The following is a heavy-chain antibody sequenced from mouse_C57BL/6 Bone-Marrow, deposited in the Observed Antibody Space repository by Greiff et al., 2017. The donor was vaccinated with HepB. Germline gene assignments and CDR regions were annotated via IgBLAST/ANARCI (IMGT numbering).Heavy chain of an antibody. V-gene: IGHV1-52*01. J-gene: IGHJ4*01. CDR1: GYTFTSYW. Sequence: QVQLQQPGAELVRPGSSVKLSCKASGYTFTSYWMHWVKQRPIQGLEWIGNIDPSDSETHYNQKFKDKATLTVDKSSSTAYMQLSSLTSEDSAVYDCAIRQLRLRDDAMVYWGQGTSVTVSS. D-gene: IGHD3-2*02. CDR2: IDPSDSET. CDR3: AIRQLRLRDDAMVY.